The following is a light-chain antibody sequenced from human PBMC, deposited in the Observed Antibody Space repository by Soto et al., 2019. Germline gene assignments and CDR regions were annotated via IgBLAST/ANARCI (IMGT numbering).Light chain of an antibody. J-gene: IGLJ2*01. Sequence: QSVLTQPASGSGSPGQSITISCTGTRSDVGGYNYVSWYQQHPGKAPKLIIYEVTNRPSGVSHRFSGSKSVNTASLTISGLQAEDEADYYCSSFTTTTTLGVAFGGGTKVTVL. CDR1: RSDVGGYNY. CDR2: EVT. V-gene: IGLV2-14*01. CDR3: SSFTTTTTLGVA.